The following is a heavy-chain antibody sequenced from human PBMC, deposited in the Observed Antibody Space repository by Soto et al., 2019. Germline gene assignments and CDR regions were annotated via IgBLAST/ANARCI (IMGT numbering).Heavy chain of an antibody. V-gene: IGHV1-8*01. CDR1: GYTFTSYD. Sequence: QVQLVQSGAEVKKPGASVKVSCKASGYTFTSYDINWMRQATGQGLEWLGWMSPNSGKTGYSKKFQGRIIMTRDTSTSTAYMELSSLTDEDTAIYYCARNTRGTGDFDYWGHGTLVTVSS. J-gene: IGHJ4*01. CDR2: MSPNSGKT. D-gene: IGHD3-10*01. CDR3: ARNTRGTGDFDY.